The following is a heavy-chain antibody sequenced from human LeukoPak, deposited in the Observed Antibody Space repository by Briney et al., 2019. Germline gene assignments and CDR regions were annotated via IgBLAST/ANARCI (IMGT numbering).Heavy chain of an antibody. CDR2: IYGSGYT. CDR1: GGSISGWY. V-gene: IGHV4-59*01. CDR3: ARETSLAGFAGGLGFNY. J-gene: IGHJ4*02. Sequence: TPSETLSLTCTVSGGSISGWYWSWIRQPPGKGLEWIGNIYGSGYTNYNPSLKSRVTMSIDTSKNHFSLKLTSVTAADTATYYCARETSLAGFAGGLGFNYWGQGILVSVSS. D-gene: IGHD4-23*01.